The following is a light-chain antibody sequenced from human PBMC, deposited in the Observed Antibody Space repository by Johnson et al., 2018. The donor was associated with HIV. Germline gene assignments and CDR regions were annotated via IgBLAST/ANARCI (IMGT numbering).Light chain of an antibody. V-gene: IGLV1-51*02. CDR2: ENN. J-gene: IGLJ1*01. CDR1: SSNIGNNY. Sequence: QSVLTQPPSVSAAPGQKVNISCSGSSSNIGNNYVSWYQQLPGTAPKLLIYENNKRPSGIPDRFSGSKSGTSATLDITGLQTGDEADYYCGTWNGSLSANYVFGSGTKVTVL. CDR3: GTWNGSLSANYV.